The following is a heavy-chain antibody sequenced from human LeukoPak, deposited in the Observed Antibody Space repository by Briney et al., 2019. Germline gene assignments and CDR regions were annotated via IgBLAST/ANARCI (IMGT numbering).Heavy chain of an antibody. CDR1: GFTFSSYG. CDR3: ARDSQYCSSGSCSPAASDI. V-gene: IGHV3-30*02. J-gene: IGHJ3*02. Sequence: GGSLRLSCAASGFTFSSYGMHWVRQAPGKGLEWVAFIRYDGSNKYYADSVKGRFTISRDNSKNTLYLQMNNLRVEDTAVYYCARDSQYCSSGSCSPAASDIWGQGTMVTVSS. D-gene: IGHD2-15*01. CDR2: IRYDGSNK.